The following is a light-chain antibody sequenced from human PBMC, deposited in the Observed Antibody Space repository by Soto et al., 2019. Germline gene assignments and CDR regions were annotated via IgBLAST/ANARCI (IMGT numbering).Light chain of an antibody. V-gene: IGKV3-15*01. Sequence: EIIMTQSPATLSVPPGKGVTLFSRAVQGIVDTLAWYQHKLGQTPRLLIYDTSARATGVPARFSGSRSGTEFTLTINSLQSEDFAVYYCQRYNNWPLTFGGGTKVEN. CDR1: QGIVDT. CDR3: QRYNNWPLT. J-gene: IGKJ4*01. CDR2: DTS.